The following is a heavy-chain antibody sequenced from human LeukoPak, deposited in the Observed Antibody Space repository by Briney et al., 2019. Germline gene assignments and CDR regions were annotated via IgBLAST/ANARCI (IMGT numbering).Heavy chain of an antibody. CDR2: INPNSGGT. CDR3: ARAPLTVTTSYFDY. Sequence: ASVKVSCKASGYTFTGYYMHWVRQAPRQGLEWMGWINPNSGGTNYAQKFHGRVTMTRDTSISTAYMELSRLRSDDTAVYYCARAPLTVTTSYFDYWGQGTLVTVSS. V-gene: IGHV1-2*02. D-gene: IGHD4-17*01. J-gene: IGHJ4*02. CDR1: GYTFTGYY.